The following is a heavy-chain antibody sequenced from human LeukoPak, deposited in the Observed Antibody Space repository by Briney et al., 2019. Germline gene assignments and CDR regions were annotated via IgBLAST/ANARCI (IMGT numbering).Heavy chain of an antibody. CDR3: ARHSRPANWFDP. CDR2: IYHSGST. Sequence: ASETLSLTRAVSGYSISSGYYWGWIRQPPGKGLEWIGSIYHSGSTYYNPSLKSRVTISVDTSKNQFSLKVSSVTAADTAVYYCARHSRPANWFDPWGQGTLVTVSS. V-gene: IGHV4-38-2*01. J-gene: IGHJ5*02. CDR1: GYSISSGYY.